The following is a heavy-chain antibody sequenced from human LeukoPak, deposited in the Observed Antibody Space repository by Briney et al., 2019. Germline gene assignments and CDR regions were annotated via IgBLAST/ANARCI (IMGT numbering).Heavy chain of an antibody. CDR1: GGSISSSSYY. J-gene: IGHJ4*02. CDR3: ARAVYGSGSYPIIFDY. V-gene: IGHV4-39*07. CDR2: IYYSGST. D-gene: IGHD3-10*01. Sequence: PSETLSLTCTVSGGSISSSSYYWGWIRQPPGKGLEWIGSIYYSGSTYYRPSLKSRVTISVDTSKNQFSLKLSSVTAADTAVYYCARAVYGSGSYPIIFDYWGQGTLVTVSS.